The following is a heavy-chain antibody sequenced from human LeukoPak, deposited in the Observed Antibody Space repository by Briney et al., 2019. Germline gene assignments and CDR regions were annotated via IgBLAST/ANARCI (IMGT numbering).Heavy chain of an antibody. CDR3: ARGTMGYSSSLRGFDP. V-gene: IGHV1-2*02. CDR2: INPNSGGT. J-gene: IGHJ5*02. D-gene: IGHD6-13*01. CDR1: GYTFTGYY. Sequence: ASVKVSCKASGYTFTGYYMHWVRQAPGQGLEWMGWINPNSGGTNYAQKFQGRVTMTRDTSISTAYMELSRLRSDDTAVYYCARGTMGYSSSLRGFDPWGQGTLVTVSS.